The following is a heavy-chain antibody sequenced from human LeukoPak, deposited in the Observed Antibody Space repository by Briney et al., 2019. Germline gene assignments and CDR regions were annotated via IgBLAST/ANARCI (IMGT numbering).Heavy chain of an antibody. V-gene: IGHV1-69*13. D-gene: IGHD6-13*01. Sequence: SVKVSCKASGGTFSSYAISWVRQAPGQGLEWMGGIIPIFGTANYAQKFQGRVTITADESTSTAYMELSSLRSEDTAVYYCASPRYSSSWYFDYWGQGTLVTVSS. CDR3: ASPRYSSSWYFDY. CDR1: GGTFSSYA. CDR2: IIPIFGTA. J-gene: IGHJ4*02.